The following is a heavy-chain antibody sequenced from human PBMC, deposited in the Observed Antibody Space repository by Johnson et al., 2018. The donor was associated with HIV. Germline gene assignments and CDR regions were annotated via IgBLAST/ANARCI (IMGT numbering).Heavy chain of an antibody. Sequence: QVQLVESGGGLVKPGGSLRLSCAASGFTFSNAWMSWVRQAPGKGLEWVAVISYDGSNKYYADSVKGRFTISRDNSKNTLYLQMNSVRAEDTAVEYWAREWGEGAFDIWGQGTMVTVSS. J-gene: IGHJ3*02. CDR1: GFTFSNAW. CDR3: AREWGEGAFDI. D-gene: IGHD3-16*01. V-gene: IGHV3-30*14. CDR2: ISYDGSNK.